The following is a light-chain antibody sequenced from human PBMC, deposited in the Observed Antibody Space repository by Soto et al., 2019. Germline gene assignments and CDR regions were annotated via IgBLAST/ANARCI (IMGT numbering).Light chain of an antibody. V-gene: IGKV3-20*01. Sequence: EIVLTQSPGTLSLSPGERATLSCRASESLTNNYLAWYQQKPGQAPRLLIYAASSRATGIPDEFSGSGSETDFALTISRLEAEDFAVYYCQQYGSSLPVTFGGGTNVEIK. CDR3: QQYGSSLPVT. J-gene: IGKJ4*01. CDR2: AAS. CDR1: ESLTNNY.